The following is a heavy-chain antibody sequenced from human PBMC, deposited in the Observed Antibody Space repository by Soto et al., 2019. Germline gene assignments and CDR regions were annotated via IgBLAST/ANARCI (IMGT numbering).Heavy chain of an antibody. D-gene: IGHD6-13*01. V-gene: IGHV1-3*01. CDR1: GYTFTSYA. J-gene: IGHJ5*02. CDR2: INAGNGNT. Sequence: ASVKVSCKASGYTFTSYAMHWVRQAPGQRLEWMGWINAGNGNTKYSQKFQGRVTITRDTSASTAYMGLSSLRSEDTAVYYCARGEGQQLAPTLDWFDPWGQGTLVTVSS. CDR3: ARGEGQQLAPTLDWFDP.